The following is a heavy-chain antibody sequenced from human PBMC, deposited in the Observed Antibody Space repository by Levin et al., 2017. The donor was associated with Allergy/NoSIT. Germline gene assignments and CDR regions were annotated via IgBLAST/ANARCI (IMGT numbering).Heavy chain of an antibody. CDR1: GGTFSSYA. J-gene: IGHJ5*02. Sequence: KISCKASGGTFSSYAISWVRQAPGQGLEWMGGIIPIFGTANYAQKFQGRVTITADKSTSTAYMELSSLRSEDTAVYYCARSNIVVVVAATRKQYNWFDPWGQGTLVTVSS. D-gene: IGHD2-15*01. CDR2: IIPIFGTA. V-gene: IGHV1-69*06. CDR3: ARSNIVVVVAATRKQYNWFDP.